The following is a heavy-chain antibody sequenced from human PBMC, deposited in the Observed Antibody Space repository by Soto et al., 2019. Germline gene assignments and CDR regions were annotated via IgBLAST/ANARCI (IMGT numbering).Heavy chain of an antibody. D-gene: IGHD5-12*01. CDR3: GRRTVATETFDY. J-gene: IGHJ4*02. Sequence: SETLSLTCTVSGCSISSYYWSWIGQPPGKGLEWIGYIYYSGSTNYNPSLKSRVTISVDTSKNQFSLTVTSVTAADTAVYYCGRRTVATETFDYWGQGTLVTVSS. CDR2: IYYSGST. V-gene: IGHV4-59*08. CDR1: GCSISSYY.